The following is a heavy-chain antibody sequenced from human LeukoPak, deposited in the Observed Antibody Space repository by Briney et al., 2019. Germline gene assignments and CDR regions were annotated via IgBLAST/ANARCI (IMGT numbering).Heavy chain of an antibody. CDR1: GYTFSNYD. V-gene: IGHV1-8*01. J-gene: IGHJ5*02. CDR2: MNPESGNT. D-gene: IGHD2-8*02. Sequence: ASVKVSCKASGYTFSNYDINWVRQAPGQGLEWMGWMNPESGNTGCAQKFQGRLTMTRDTSLSTAYMEASSLRSEDTAFYYCVRVRGVIGPWGQGTLVIVSS. CDR3: VRVRGVIGP.